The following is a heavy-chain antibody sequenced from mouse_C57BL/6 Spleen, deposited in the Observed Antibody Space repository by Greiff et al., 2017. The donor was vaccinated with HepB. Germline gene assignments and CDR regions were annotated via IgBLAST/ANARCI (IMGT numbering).Heavy chain of an antibody. J-gene: IGHJ3*01. CDR3: ARDLQGFAY. Sequence: EVQVVESGGGLVKPGGSLKLSCAASGFTFSSYAMSWVRQTPEKRLEWVATISDGGSYTYYPDNVTGRFTIPRDNAKNNLYLQMSHLKSEDTAMYYCARDLQGFAYGGQGTLVTVSA. V-gene: IGHV5-4*01. CDR1: GFTFSSYA. CDR2: ISDGGSYT.